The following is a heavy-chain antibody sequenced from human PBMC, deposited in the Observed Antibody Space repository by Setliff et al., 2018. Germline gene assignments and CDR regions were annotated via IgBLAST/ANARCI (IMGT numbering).Heavy chain of an antibody. CDR1: GCSISSYY. CDR2: IYIGGSA. CDR3: AREQWLDPPGYYYMDV. J-gene: IGHJ6*03. V-gene: IGHV4-4*07. D-gene: IGHD6-19*01. Sequence: TSETLSLTCPVSGCSISSYYWSWIRQPAGKGLEGIGHIYIGGSANYNPSLKSRVTMSIDTSKNQFSLKLNSVTAADMAVYYCAREQWLDPPGYYYMDVWAKGTTVTVSS.